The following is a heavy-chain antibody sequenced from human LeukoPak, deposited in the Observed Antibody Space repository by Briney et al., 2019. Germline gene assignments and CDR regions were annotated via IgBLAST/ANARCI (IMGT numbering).Heavy chain of an antibody. CDR2: INPNSGGT. V-gene: IGHV1-2*02. CDR3: ARVGLGSGAVDY. CDR1: GYTFTGYY. Sequence: ASVKVSRKASGYTFTGYYMHWVRQAPGQGLEWMGWINPNSGGTNYAQKFQGRVTMTRDTSISTAYMELSRLRSDDTAVYYCARVGLGSGAVDYWGQGTLVTVSS. J-gene: IGHJ4*02. D-gene: IGHD6-19*01.